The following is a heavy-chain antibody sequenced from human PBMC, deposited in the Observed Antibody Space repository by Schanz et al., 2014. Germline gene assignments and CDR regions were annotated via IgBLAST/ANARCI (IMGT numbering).Heavy chain of an antibody. CDR2: ISSGGGST. V-gene: IGHV3-NL1*01. CDR3: AKQHIVRGVIYLNAFDS. J-gene: IGHJ5*01. Sequence: QVQLVESGGGVVQPGRSLRLSCAASGFMFSSYGMHWIRQPPGRGLEWVSSISSGGGSTYYADSVKGRFTISRDNSKNTVHMQMNSLRAEDTAVYYCAKQHIVRGVIYLNAFDSWGQGTLVTVSS. CDR1: GFMFSSYG. D-gene: IGHD3-10*01.